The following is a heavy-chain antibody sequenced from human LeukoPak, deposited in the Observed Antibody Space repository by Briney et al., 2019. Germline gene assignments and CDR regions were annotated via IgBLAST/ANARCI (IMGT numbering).Heavy chain of an antibody. CDR3: AKDWERAHDY. CDR1: GFTFSSYA. CDR2: ISYDGSNK. J-gene: IGHJ4*02. D-gene: IGHD1-26*01. Sequence: GGSLRLSCAASGFTFSSYAMHWVRQAPGKGLEWVAVISYDGSNKYYADSVKGRFTISRDNSKNTLYLQMNSLRVEDTAVYYCAKDWERAHDYWGQGTLVTVSS. V-gene: IGHV3-30-3*01.